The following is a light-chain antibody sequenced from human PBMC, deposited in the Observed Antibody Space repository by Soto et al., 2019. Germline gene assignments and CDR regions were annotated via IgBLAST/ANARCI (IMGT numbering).Light chain of an antibody. Sequence: QSLRTQPPSASGSPGQSVTISCTGTSSDVGGYNYVSWYQQHPGKAPKLMIYEVSKRPSGVPDRFSGSKSGNTASLTVSGLHAEDEADYYSNTYAGSHILFGTGTKVTVL. J-gene: IGLJ1*01. V-gene: IGLV2-8*01. CDR2: EVS. CDR3: NTYAGSHIL. CDR1: SSDVGGYNY.